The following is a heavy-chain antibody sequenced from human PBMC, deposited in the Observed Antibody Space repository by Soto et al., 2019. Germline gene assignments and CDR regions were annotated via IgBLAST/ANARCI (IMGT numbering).Heavy chain of an antibody. Sequence: ASVKVSCKASGYTFASYGISWVRQAPGQGLEWMGWISAYNGNTNYAQKFQGRVTMTVDTSTTTAFMELRSLTSDDRAVYYCAKNGQPPYYYYGMDVWGQGTTVTVSS. CDR2: ISAYNGNT. V-gene: IGHV1-18*01. D-gene: IGHD2-8*01. CDR1: GYTFASYG. J-gene: IGHJ6*02. CDR3: AKNGQPPYYYYGMDV.